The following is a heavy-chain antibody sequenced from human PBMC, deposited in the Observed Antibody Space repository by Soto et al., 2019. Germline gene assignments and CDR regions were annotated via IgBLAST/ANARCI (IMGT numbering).Heavy chain of an antibody. D-gene: IGHD2-21*01. Sequence: VHDTFKSSGCIFNKYRLNEVRQPAGRGRECMGRISAFNGYTNFAQKFQSRVTLTTDASTNTAYMELSSLRSDDTAIYYCARGRGVVIPAGTPDAFHVWGQGTMVTVSS. CDR1: GCIFNKYR. J-gene: IGHJ3*01. CDR3: ARGRGVVIPAGTPDAFHV. CDR2: ISAFNGYT. V-gene: IGHV1-18*01.